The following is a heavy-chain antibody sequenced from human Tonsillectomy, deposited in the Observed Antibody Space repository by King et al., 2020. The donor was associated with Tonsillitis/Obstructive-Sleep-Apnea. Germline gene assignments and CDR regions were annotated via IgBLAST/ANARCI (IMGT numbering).Heavy chain of an antibody. Sequence: VQLQQWGAGLLKPSETLSLTCAVYGGSFSGYYWSWIRQPPGKGLEWSGEINHSGSANYNPSLKSRVTISVDTTKNQFSLKRSFGPAADTAVYYCARGRGVRTLDYWGQGTLVTVSS. D-gene: IGHD3-10*01. CDR3: ARGRGVRTLDY. CDR2: INHSGSA. V-gene: IGHV4-34*01. CDR1: GGSFSGYY. J-gene: IGHJ4*02.